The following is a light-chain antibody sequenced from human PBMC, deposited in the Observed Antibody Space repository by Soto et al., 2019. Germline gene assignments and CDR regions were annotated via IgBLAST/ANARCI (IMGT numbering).Light chain of an antibody. CDR2: EVS. CDR3: SSYTRSRTREGV. CDR1: SSDVGGYNY. J-gene: IGLJ1*01. V-gene: IGLV2-14*01. Sequence: QSALTQPASVSGSPGQSITISCTGTSSDVGGYNYVSWYQQHPGKAPKLMIYEVSNRPSGVSNRFSGSKSGNTASLTISGLQAGDEADYYCSSYTRSRTREGVFGTGTKLTVL.